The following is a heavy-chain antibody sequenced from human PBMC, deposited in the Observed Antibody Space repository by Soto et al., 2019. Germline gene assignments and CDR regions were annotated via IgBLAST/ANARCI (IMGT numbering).Heavy chain of an antibody. CDR3: ARGRIEAYGNYSYCYGMDV. D-gene: IGHD4-17*01. V-gene: IGHV6-1*01. J-gene: IGHJ6*02. CDR1: GDSVSSNSAA. Sequence: KQSQTLSLTCAISGDSVSSNSAAWNWIRQSPSRGLEWLGRTYYRSKWYNDYAVSVKSRISINPDKSKNQFSLLLNYVTPADTAVYYCARGRIEAYGNYSYCYGMDVWGQGTTVTVSS. CDR2: TYYRSKWYN.